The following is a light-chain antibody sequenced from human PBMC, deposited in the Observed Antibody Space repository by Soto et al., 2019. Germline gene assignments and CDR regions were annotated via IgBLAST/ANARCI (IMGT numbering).Light chain of an antibody. V-gene: IGKV1-27*01. Sequence: DIQMTPSPSSLSASVGDRVTITCRASQGISNYLAWYQQKPGKVPKLLIYAASTLQSGVPSRFSGSGSGTDFTLTISSLQPADVATYSCQKYNSAPLTFGGGTKVEIK. CDR3: QKYNSAPLT. CDR1: QGISNY. J-gene: IGKJ4*01. CDR2: AAS.